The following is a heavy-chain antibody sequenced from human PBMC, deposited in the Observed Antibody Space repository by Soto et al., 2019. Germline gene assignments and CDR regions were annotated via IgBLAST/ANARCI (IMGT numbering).Heavy chain of an antibody. CDR3: ARAPSFWSGYVDV. Sequence: GGSLRLSCVASGFTFSSYSMNWVRQAPGKGLEWVAYISSSSATIHYADSVKGRFTISRDNAKNSLYLQMNTLRAEDTAVYYWARAPSFWSGYVDVWGKGTTVTVSS. D-gene: IGHD3-3*01. J-gene: IGHJ6*04. CDR2: ISSSSATI. V-gene: IGHV3-48*01. CDR1: GFTFSSYS.